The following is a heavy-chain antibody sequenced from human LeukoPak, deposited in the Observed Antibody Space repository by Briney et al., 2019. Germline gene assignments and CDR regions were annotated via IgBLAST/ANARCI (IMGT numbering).Heavy chain of an antibody. CDR1: GYTFTSYD. V-gene: IGHV1-8*01. CDR2: MNPKTGNT. CDR3: ARGPALHKNWVGGRWFDP. Sequence: ASVKVSCKASGYTFTSYDINWVRQATGQGLEWMGWMNPKTGNTGYAQNFQGRVTLTRDTSESTAYMELSSLRSEDTAMYYCARGPALHKNWVGGRWFDPWGQGTLVIVFS. J-gene: IGHJ5*02. D-gene: IGHD3-16*01.